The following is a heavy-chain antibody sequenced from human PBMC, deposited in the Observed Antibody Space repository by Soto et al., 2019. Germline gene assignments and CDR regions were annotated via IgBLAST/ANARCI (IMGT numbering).Heavy chain of an antibody. J-gene: IGHJ4*02. V-gene: IGHV3-23*01. CDR1: GFTFSSYA. Sequence: PGGSLRLSCAASGFTFSSYAMSWVRQAPGKGLEWVSTITGTGGNTYYADSVKGRFTISRDNSKNTLYLQMNNLRVEGTAVYYCAKRPTYSSNWYSFDYWGQGTLVTVSS. CDR3: AKRPTYSSNWYSFDY. D-gene: IGHD6-13*01. CDR2: ITGTGGNT.